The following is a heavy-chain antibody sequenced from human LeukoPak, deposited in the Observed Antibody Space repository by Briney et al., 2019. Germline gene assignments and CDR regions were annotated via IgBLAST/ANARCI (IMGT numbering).Heavy chain of an antibody. CDR3: AREDDSWGPNNLDL. D-gene: IGHD7-27*01. Sequence: GGSLRLSCAASAFTFSDYSMNWVRQAPGKGLEWISYIDTSSSTMYYADSVMGRFTISRDNAKESLYLQMDSLRDEDTAVYYCAREDDSWGPNNLDLWGQGTMVTVSS. J-gene: IGHJ3*01. CDR2: IDTSSSTM. CDR1: AFTFSDYS. V-gene: IGHV3-48*02.